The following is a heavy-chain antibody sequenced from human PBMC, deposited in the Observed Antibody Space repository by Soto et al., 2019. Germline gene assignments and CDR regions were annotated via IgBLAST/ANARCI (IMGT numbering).Heavy chain of an antibody. CDR3: ARAPIIPGFFDY. Sequence: GASVKVSCKASGYTFTSYGMSWVRQAPGQGLEWMGWIGAYNGNTNYAQKLQGRVTMTTDTSTSTAYMELRSLRAEDTAVYYCARAPIIPGFFDYWGQGTLVTVSS. V-gene: IGHV1-18*01. CDR2: IGAYNGNT. D-gene: IGHD3-10*01. J-gene: IGHJ4*02. CDR1: GYTFTSYG.